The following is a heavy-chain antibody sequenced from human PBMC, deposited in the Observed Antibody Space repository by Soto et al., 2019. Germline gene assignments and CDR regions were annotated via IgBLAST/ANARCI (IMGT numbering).Heavy chain of an antibody. V-gene: IGHV4-34*01. CDR2: INHSGST. CDR3: ARGGGAYCGGDRRWFDP. D-gene: IGHD2-21*02. Sequence: QVQLQQWGAGLLKPSETLSLTCAVYGGSFSGYYWSWIRQPPGKGLEWIGEINHSGSTNYNPSLKSRVTISVDTSKNQFSLKLSSVTAADTAVYYCARGGGAYCGGDRRWFDPWGQGTLVTVSS. J-gene: IGHJ5*02. CDR1: GGSFSGYY.